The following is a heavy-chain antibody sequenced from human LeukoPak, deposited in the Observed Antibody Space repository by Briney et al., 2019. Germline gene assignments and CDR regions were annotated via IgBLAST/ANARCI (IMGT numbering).Heavy chain of an antibody. J-gene: IGHJ4*02. CDR1: GFIFSAYA. D-gene: IGHD4-17*01. CDR3: AKRVTVTTKYFDF. Sequence: PGGSLRLSCAASGFIFSAYAMSWVRQAPGQGLEWVSVIGTGGETHYADSVRGRFTISRNNFKNTLYLQMNSLRAEDTAVYYCAKRVTVTTKYFDFWGQGTLVTVSS. CDR2: IGTGGET. V-gene: IGHV3-23*01.